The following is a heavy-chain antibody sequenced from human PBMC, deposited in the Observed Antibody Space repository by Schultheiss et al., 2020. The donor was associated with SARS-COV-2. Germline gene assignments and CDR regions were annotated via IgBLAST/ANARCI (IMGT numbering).Heavy chain of an antibody. D-gene: IGHD1-7*01. CDR2: TYYRSKWYN. CDR1: GDSVSSNSAA. Sequence: SQTLSLTCAISGDSVSSNSAAWNWIRQSPSRGLEWLGRTYYRSKWYNDYAVSVKSRITINPDTSKNQFSLKLSSVTAADTAVYYCARWNYSENAGFDSWGQGTLVTVSS. CDR3: ARWNYSENAGFDS. V-gene: IGHV6-1*01. J-gene: IGHJ4*02.